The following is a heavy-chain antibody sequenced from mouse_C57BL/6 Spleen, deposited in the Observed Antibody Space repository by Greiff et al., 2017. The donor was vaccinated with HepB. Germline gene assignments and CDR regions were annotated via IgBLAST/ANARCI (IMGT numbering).Heavy chain of an antibody. Sequence: EVQLQQSGPELVKPGASVKISCKASGYSFTDYNMHWVKQSHGKSLEWIGVINPNYGTTSYNQKFKGKATLTVDKSSSTAYMQLTSLTSEDSAVYYCARDRDGSRNAVGGWGKGTTVTVSS. D-gene: IGHD1-1*01. CDR2: INPNYGTT. J-gene: IGHJ4*01. CDR3: ARDRDGSRNAVGG. CDR1: GYSFTDYN. V-gene: IGHV1-39*01.